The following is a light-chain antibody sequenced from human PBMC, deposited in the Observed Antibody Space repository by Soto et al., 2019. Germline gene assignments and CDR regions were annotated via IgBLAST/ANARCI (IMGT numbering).Light chain of an antibody. Sequence: QSALTQPASVSGSPGQSITISCTGTSSDVGAYNSVAWYQHKPGKAPKHMIYDVSNRPSGVSSRYSGSKSANTASLSISGLQADDEADYCCSSYTSSSTLVVGTGTKVTVL. CDR1: SSDVGAYNS. J-gene: IGLJ1*01. V-gene: IGLV2-14*01. CDR3: SSYTSSSTLV. CDR2: DVS.